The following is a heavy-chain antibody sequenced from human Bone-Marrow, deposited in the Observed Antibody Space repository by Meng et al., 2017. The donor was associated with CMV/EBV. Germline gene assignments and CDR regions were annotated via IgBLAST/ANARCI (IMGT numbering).Heavy chain of an antibody. CDR1: GGTFSSYA. CDR3: ARAQGGYCSSTSCYTYYYGMAV. J-gene: IGHJ6*02. D-gene: IGHD2-2*02. V-gene: IGHV1-46*01. Sequence: ASVKVSCKASGGTFSSYAISWVRQAHGQGLEWMGIINPSGGSPTYAQEFQGRVTMTTDTSTSTAYMELRSLRSDDTAVYYCARAQGGYCSSTSCYTYYYGMAVWGQGPTVNVSS. CDR2: INPSGGSP.